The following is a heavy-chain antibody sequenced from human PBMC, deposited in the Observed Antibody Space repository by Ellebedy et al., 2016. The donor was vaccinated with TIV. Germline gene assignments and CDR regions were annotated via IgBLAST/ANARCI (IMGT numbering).Heavy chain of an antibody. CDR1: GFTVSSNY. J-gene: IGHJ3*02. CDR3: ARPDSSGYYYGMGAFDI. CDR2: IYSGGST. Sequence: GESLKISXAASGFTVSSNYMSWVRQAPGKGLEWVSVIYSGGSTYYADSVKGRFTISRDNSKNTPYLQMNSLRAEDTAVYYCARPDSSGYYYGMGAFDIWGQGTMVTVSS. D-gene: IGHD3-22*01. V-gene: IGHV3-53*01.